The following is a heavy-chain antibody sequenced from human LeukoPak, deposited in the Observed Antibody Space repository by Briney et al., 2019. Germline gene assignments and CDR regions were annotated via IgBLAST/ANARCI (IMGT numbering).Heavy chain of an antibody. CDR1: GFTVSSNY. D-gene: IGHD3-22*01. V-gene: IGHV3-66*02. CDR3: AGDQNYYDSSGYRDY. J-gene: IGHJ4*02. Sequence: AGGSLRLSCAASGFTVSSNYMSWVRQAPGKGLEWVSVIYSGGSTYYADSVKGRFTISRDNSKNTLYLQMNSLRAEDTAVYYCAGDQNYYDSSGYRDYWGQGTLVTVSS. CDR2: IYSGGST.